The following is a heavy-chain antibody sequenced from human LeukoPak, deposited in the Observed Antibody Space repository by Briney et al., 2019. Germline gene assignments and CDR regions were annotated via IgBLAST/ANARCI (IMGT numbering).Heavy chain of an antibody. J-gene: IGHJ4*02. V-gene: IGHV4-39*01. Sequence: PSETLSLTCTVSGGSISSSSAYWGWIRQPPGKGLEWIGSIYYSKNTYYNPSLKSRVTISADTSRNQFSLTLGSVSATDTAVYYCVSPRGFSYGYFDYWGQGTLVTVSS. CDR1: GGSISSSSAY. CDR2: IYYSKNT. CDR3: VSPRGFSYGYFDY. D-gene: IGHD5-18*01.